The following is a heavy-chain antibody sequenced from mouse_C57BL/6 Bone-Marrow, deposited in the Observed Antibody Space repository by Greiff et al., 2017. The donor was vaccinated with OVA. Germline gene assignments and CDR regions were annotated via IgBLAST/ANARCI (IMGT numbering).Heavy chain of an antibody. Sequence: VQLQQSGPELVKPGASVKISCKASGYSFTGYYMNWVKQSPEKSLEWIGEINPSTGGTTYNQKFKAKATLTVDKSSSTAYMPLNSLTSEDSAVYYSARCYGNCGFPYFDCWGQGTTLTVSS. CDR2: INPSTGGT. CDR3: ARCYGNCGFPYFDC. V-gene: IGHV1-42*01. CDR1: GYSFTGYY. D-gene: IGHD2-1*01. J-gene: IGHJ2*01.